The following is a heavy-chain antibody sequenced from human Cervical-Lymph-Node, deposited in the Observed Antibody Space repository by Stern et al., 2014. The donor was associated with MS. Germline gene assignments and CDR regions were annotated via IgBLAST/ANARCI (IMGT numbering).Heavy chain of an antibody. V-gene: IGHV2-70*01. CDR2: LYWDDAK. D-gene: IGHD3-10*01. CDR1: GFSLSTSGMC. J-gene: IGHJ4*02. CDR3: ARSRRGRFGELSH. Sequence: QVTLRESGPALVKPTQTLTLTCTFSGFSLSTSGMCVSWIRQPPGKALEWLAPLYWDDAKYYSTSLKTRLAISKDTSHNQGVHYMTNMNPVDTATYYCARSRRGRFGELSHWGQGTLVTVSS.